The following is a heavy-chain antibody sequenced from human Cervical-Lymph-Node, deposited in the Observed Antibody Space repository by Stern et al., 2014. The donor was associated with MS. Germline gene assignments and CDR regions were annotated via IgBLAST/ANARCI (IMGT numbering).Heavy chain of an antibody. CDR1: GYKFSIYW. CDR3: ARQTTAWASDV. D-gene: IGHD1-14*01. CDR2: IYPGDSET. V-gene: IGHV5-51*01. J-gene: IGHJ4*02. Sequence: EDQLVESGAELIRPGESLKISCKGSGYKFSIYWIAWVRQMPGKGLEWMGIIYPGDSETRYSPSFQGRVTMSADKSPSTAYLQWSSLNASDTAMYFCARQTTAWASDVWGQGTLVTVSS.